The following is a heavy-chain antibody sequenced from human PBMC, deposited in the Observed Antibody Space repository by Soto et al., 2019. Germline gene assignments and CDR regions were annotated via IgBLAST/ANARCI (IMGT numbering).Heavy chain of an antibody. V-gene: IGHV3-30*18. J-gene: IGHJ6*02. D-gene: IGHD6-13*01. CDR3: AKDPGIGYGSPFSMSGFMDV. CDR1: GFTFSSYG. Sequence: GGSLRLSCAASGFTFSSYGMHWVRQAPGKGLEWVAVISYDGSNKYYADSVKGRFTISRDNSKNTLYLQMNSLRAGDTAVYYCAKDPGIGYGSPFSMSGFMDVWGQGTTATVSS. CDR2: ISYDGSNK.